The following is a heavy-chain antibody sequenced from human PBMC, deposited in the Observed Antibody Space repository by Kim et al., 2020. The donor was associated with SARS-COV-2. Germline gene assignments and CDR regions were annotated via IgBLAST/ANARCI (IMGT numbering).Heavy chain of an antibody. Sequence: YYSPSVKSRVTTSGDTSKSQLSLDLISVTAADTAVYYCASQGITGYLIDYWGQGTLVTVSS. D-gene: IGHD1-20*01. V-gene: IGHV4-39*01. J-gene: IGHJ4*02. CDR3: ASQGITGYLIDY.